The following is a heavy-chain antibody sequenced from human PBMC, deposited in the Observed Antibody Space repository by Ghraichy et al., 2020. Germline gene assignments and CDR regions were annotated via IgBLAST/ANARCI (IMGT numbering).Heavy chain of an antibody. D-gene: IGHD6-13*01. V-gene: IGHV3-7*01. CDR1: GFTFSSYW. J-gene: IGHJ4*02. CDR3: ASLQQLEELEAYYFDY. Sequence: GGYLRLSCAASGFTFSSYWMSWVRQAPGKGLEWVANIKQDGSEKYYVDSVKGRFTISRDNAKNSLYLQMNSLRAEDTAVYYCASLQQLEELEAYYFDYWGQGTLVTVSS. CDR2: IKQDGSEK.